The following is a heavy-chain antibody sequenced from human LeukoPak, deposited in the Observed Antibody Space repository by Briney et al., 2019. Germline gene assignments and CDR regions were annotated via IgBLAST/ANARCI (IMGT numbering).Heavy chain of an antibody. J-gene: IGHJ5*02. Sequence: PGGSLRLSCVASGFTFSSFGFNWVRQAPGKGLEWVSYISSSSSTIYYADSVKGRFTISRDNAKNSLYLQMNSLRVEDTAVYYCARGGSIVVVVAATPYWFDPWGQGTLVTVSS. V-gene: IGHV3-48*04. CDR2: ISSSSSTI. CDR3: ARGGSIVVVVAATPYWFDP. CDR1: GFTFSSFG. D-gene: IGHD2-15*01.